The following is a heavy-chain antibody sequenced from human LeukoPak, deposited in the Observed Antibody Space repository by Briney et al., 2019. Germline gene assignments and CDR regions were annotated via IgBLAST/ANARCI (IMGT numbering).Heavy chain of an antibody. CDR2: IYYNGTT. J-gene: IGHJ4*02. Sequence: PSETLSLTCTVSGGSITSKTYYWAWIRQPPGKGLEWIGNIYYNGTTYYTPSLKSRLTISVDASKNQFSLKLSSVAAADTAVYYCARTPPPDFYDSSGYYYEGGDYWGQGTLVTVSS. D-gene: IGHD3-22*01. CDR1: GGSITSKTYY. CDR3: ARTPPPDFYDSSGYYYEGGDY. V-gene: IGHV4-39*01.